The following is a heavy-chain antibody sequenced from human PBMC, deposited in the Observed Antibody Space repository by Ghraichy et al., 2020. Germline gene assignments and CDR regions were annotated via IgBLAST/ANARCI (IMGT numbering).Heavy chain of an antibody. V-gene: IGHV4-39*01. CDR1: HVSLTYANSH. J-gene: IGHJ6*02. Sequence: SETLSLTCAVSHVSLTYANSHWTWVRQPPGKGLEWIGSIYYNGDTYYNPSLESRVSISVETFNNQFSLKLRSVTAADTALYYCARRSSLGRGMDVWGQGTTVTVSS. CDR3: ARRSSLGRGMDV. CDR2: IYYNGDT.